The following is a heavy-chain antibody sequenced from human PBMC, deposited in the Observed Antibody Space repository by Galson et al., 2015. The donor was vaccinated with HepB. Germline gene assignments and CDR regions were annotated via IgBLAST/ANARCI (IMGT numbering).Heavy chain of an antibody. CDR3: ARGLRYFDWLSPFDY. CDR1: GFTFSSYA. J-gene: IGHJ4*02. D-gene: IGHD3-9*01. CDR2: ISYDGSNK. Sequence: SLRLSCAASGFTFSSYAMHWVRQAPGKGLEWVAVISYDGSNKYYADSVKGRFTISRDNSKNTLYLQMNSLRAEDTAVYYCARGLRYFDWLSPFDYWGQGTLVTVSS. V-gene: IGHV3-30*04.